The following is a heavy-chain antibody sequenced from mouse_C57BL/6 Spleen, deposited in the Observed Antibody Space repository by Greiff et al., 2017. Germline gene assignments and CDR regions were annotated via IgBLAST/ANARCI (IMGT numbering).Heavy chain of an antibody. D-gene: IGHD1-1*01. J-gene: IGHJ3*01. Sequence: EVQLQQSGAELVRPGASVKLSCTASGFNIKDDYMHWVKQRPEQGLEWIGWIDPENGDTEYASKFQGKATITADTSSNTAYLQLSSLTSEDPAVYYCTPTVAPYYGSSYGAYWGQGTLVTVSA. CDR1: GFNIKDDY. CDR2: IDPENGDT. V-gene: IGHV14-4*01. CDR3: TPTVAPYYGSSYGAY.